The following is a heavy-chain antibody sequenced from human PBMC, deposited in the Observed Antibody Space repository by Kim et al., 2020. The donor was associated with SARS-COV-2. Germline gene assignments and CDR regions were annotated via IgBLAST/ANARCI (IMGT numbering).Heavy chain of an antibody. J-gene: IGHJ4*02. CDR1: GYTFTTYY. D-gene: IGHD6-19*01. CDR2: INPAGGGT. CDR3: AKTTGGIGYSSGGI. V-gene: IGHV1-46*01. Sequence: ASVKVSCKASGYTFTTYYMHWVRQAPGQGLEWMGIINPAGGGTTYAQKFQGRITITRDTSTSTVYMELSSLRSEDTAVYYCAKTTGGIGYSSGGIWGQGTLVTVSS.